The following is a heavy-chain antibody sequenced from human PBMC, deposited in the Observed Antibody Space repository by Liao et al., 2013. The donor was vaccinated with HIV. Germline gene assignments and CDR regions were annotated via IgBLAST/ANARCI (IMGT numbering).Heavy chain of an antibody. D-gene: IGHD6-13*01. CDR2: INHSGST. CDR1: GGSFSGYY. CDR3: ARGSSWYTPIDS. J-gene: IGHJ4*02. V-gene: IGHV4-34*01. Sequence: QVQLQQWGAGLLKPSQTLSLTCAVYGGSFSGYYWSWIRQPPGKGLEWIGEINHSGSTNYNPSLKSRVAMSVDTSKNHLSLRLSSVTAADTAVYYCARGSSWYTPIDSWGQGTLVTVSS.